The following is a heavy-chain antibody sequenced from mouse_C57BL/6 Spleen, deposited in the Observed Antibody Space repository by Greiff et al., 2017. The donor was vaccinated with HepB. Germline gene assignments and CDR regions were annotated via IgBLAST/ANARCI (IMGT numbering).Heavy chain of an antibody. CDR3: YALDY. Sequence: QVQLQQSGAELARPGASVKLSCKASGYTFTSYTMHWVKQRPGQGLEWIGYINPSSGYTKYKPKFKDKATLTADKSSRTAYMQLDGLTSEDSAVSDCYALDYWGQGTSVTVSS. CDR1: GYTFTSYT. V-gene: IGHV1-4*01. CDR2: INPSSGYT. J-gene: IGHJ4*01.